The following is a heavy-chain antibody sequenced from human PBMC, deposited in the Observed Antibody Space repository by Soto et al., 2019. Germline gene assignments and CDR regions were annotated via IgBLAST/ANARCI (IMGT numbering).Heavy chain of an antibody. CDR2: IYPGDSDT. CDR3: ARLIVRCSGGWYPGFDI. V-gene: IGHV5-51*01. Sequence: PGEARRISCKGSGCSFTRYWIGGVRQMPGKGLEWMGIIYPGDSDTRYSPSFQGQVTISADKSISTAYLQWSSLKASDTAMYYCARLIVRCSGGWYPGFDIWGQGTMVTVSS. CDR1: GCSFTRYW. J-gene: IGHJ3*02. D-gene: IGHD6-13*01.